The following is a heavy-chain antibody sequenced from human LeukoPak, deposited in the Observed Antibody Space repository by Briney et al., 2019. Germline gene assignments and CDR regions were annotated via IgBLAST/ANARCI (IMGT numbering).Heavy chain of an antibody. Sequence: SETLSLTCTVSGGSISSYYWSWIRQPPGKGLEWIGYIYYSGSTNYNPSLKSRVTISVDTSKNQFSLKLSSVTAADTAVYYCARLPDARYDSSGFYFDYWGQGTLVTVSS. D-gene: IGHD3-22*01. V-gene: IGHV4-59*08. CDR1: GGSISSYY. J-gene: IGHJ4*02. CDR3: ARLPDARYDSSGFYFDY. CDR2: IYYSGST.